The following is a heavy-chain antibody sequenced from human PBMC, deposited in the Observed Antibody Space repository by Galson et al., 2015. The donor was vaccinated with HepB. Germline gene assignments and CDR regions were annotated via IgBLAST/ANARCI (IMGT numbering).Heavy chain of an antibody. CDR1: GDSISGSSHY. D-gene: IGHD3-22*01. V-gene: IGHV4-39*01. Sequence: SLTCTVSGDSISGSSHYWVWIRQAPGKGLEWIGSVYYSGSTYYNPSFKTRVTISVDTSKNQFSLSLISVTAADTAVYYCARNISDTSLSPRYKWFDPWGQGTLVTVSS. CDR3: ARNISDTSLSPRYKWFDP. CDR2: VYYSGST. J-gene: IGHJ5*02.